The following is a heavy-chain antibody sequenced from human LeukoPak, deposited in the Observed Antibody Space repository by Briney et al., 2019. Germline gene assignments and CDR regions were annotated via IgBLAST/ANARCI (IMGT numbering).Heavy chain of an antibody. Sequence: GESLRLSCVDSGLTLSLYSMNWVRQAPGKGLEWVSYISSSRGTTYYADSVKGRFTISRDNAKNSLYLQMNGLRAEDAAVYFCARGSDNSSPAHLYYPDSWGQGTLVTVSS. J-gene: IGHJ4*02. V-gene: IGHV3-48*04. CDR2: ISSSRGTT. CDR3: ARGSDNSSPAHLYYPDS. CDR1: GLTLSLYS. D-gene: IGHD6-13*01.